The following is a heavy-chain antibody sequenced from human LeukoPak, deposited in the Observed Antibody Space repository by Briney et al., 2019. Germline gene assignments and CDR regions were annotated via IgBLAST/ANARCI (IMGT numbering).Heavy chain of an antibody. Sequence: GGSLRLSCAGSGFTFSDYYMTWIRQAPGKGLEWVAYISNSGSSIYYTDSVRGRFTISRDNANNSLYLQMNSLRAEDTALYYCAKDISGVGATGAFDYWGQGTLVTVSS. CDR3: AKDISGVGATGAFDY. D-gene: IGHD1-26*01. CDR1: GFTFSDYY. V-gene: IGHV3-11*01. J-gene: IGHJ4*02. CDR2: ISNSGSSI.